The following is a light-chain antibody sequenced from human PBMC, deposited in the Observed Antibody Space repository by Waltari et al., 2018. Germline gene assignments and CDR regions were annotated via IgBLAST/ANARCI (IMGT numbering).Light chain of an antibody. J-gene: IGLJ2*01. Sequence: YHHLPGTAPKPLIYGNSNRPSGVRDRFSGSKSGTSASLAISGLQAEDEADYNCQSYDSSLSGVVFGGGTKLTVL. CDR3: QSYDSSLSGVV. V-gene: IGLV1-40*01. CDR2: GNS.